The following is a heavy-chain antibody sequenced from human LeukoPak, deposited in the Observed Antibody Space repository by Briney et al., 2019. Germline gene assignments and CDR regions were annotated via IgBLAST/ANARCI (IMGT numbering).Heavy chain of an antibody. Sequence: PGGSLRLSCAASGFTFSTYGMHWVRQAPGKGLEWVAFIRYDGSNKNYADSVKGRFTISRDNSKNTLYLQMNSLRAEDTAVYYCARDFYSSGWVEYWGQGTLVTVSS. J-gene: IGHJ4*02. CDR3: ARDFYSSGWVEY. D-gene: IGHD6-19*01. V-gene: IGHV3-30*02. CDR2: IRYDGSNK. CDR1: GFTFSTYG.